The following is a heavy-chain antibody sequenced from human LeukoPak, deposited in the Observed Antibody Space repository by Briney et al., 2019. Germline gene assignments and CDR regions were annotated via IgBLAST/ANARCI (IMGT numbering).Heavy chain of an antibody. CDR1: GFTFDDYA. Sequence: GGSLRLSCAASGFTFDDYAMHWVRQAPGKGLEWVSGISWNSGSIGYADSVKGRFTISRDNAKNSLYLQMNSLRAEDMALYYCAKSSSSSWYLLDYWGQGTLVTVSS. CDR2: ISWNSGSI. V-gene: IGHV3-9*03. D-gene: IGHD6-13*01. CDR3: AKSSSSSWYLLDY. J-gene: IGHJ4*02.